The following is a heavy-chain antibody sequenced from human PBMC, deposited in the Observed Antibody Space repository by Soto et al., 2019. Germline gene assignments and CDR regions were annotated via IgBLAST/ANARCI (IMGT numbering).Heavy chain of an antibody. Sequence: QVQLVESGGGVVQPGRSLRLSCAASGFTFSSYAMNWVRQAPGKGLEWVAVVWYEGSNKFYVDSVKGRFTISRDNSENTVYLQMDSLSAEDTAIYYCAKKMFADTHGHHPNDVFDIWGQGTEVTVSS. CDR1: GFTFSSYA. CDR2: VWYEGSNK. V-gene: IGHV3-33*06. CDR3: AKKMFADTHGHHPNDVFDI. D-gene: IGHD5-18*01. J-gene: IGHJ3*02.